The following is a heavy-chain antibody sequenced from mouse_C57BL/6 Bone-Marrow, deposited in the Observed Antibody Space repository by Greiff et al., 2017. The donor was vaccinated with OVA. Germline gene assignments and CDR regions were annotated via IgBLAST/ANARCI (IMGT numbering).Heavy chain of an antibody. CDR3: ARRDYGDVYFDY. CDR2: ISSGSSTI. V-gene: IGHV5-17*01. Sequence: EVMLVESGGGLVKPGGSLKLSCAASGFTFSDYGMHWVRQAPEKGLEWVAYISSGSSTIYYADTVKGRFTISRDNAKNTLFLQMTSLRSEDTAMYYCARRDYGDVYFDYWGQGTTLTVSS. CDR1: GFTFSDYG. D-gene: IGHD2-4*01. J-gene: IGHJ2*01.